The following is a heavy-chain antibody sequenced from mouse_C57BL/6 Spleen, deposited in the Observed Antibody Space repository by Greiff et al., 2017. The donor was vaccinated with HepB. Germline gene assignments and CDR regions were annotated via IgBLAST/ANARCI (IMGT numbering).Heavy chain of an antibody. CDR3: AREDYGYLYAMDY. CDR1: GYSFTGYY. CDR2: INPSTGGT. J-gene: IGHJ4*01. Sequence: VQLKQSGPELVKPGASVKISCKASGYSFTGYYMNWVKQSPEKSLEWIGEINPSTGGTTYNQKFQAKATLTVDKSSSTAYMQLKSLTSEDSAVYYCAREDYGYLYAMDYWGQGTSVTVSS. D-gene: IGHD2-2*01. V-gene: IGHV1-42*01.